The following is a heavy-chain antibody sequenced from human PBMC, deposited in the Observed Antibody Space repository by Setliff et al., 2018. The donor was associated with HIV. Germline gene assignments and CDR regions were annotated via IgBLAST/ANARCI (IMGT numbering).Heavy chain of an antibody. CDR1: GGTLSNDP. Sequence: ASVKVSCKASGGTLSNDPITWVRQAPGQGLEWLGIINPSSGSTSFAQKFQGRVTMTRDTSTSTAYMELSSLRSEDTAVYYCASPFGGYCSGGSCYYPLYYYGMDVWGQGTTVTVSS. J-gene: IGHJ6*02. CDR3: ASPFGGYCSGGSCYYPLYYYGMDV. CDR2: INPSSGST. V-gene: IGHV1-46*01. D-gene: IGHD2-15*01.